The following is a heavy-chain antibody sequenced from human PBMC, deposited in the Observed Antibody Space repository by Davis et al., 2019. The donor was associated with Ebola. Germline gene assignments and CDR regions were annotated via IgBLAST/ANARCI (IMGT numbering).Heavy chain of an antibody. CDR2: ISSSGNAI. J-gene: IGHJ1*01. Sequence: PGGSLRLSCAASRFTFSDYYMSWIRQAPGKGLEWVSYISSSGNAIAYADSVKGRFTISRDNAKNSLYLHMNSLRADDTAVYYCARGTHYYDGDSSHYVEYFHFWGQGTLVTVSS. V-gene: IGHV3-11*01. CDR1: RFTFSDYY. CDR3: ARGTHYYDGDSSHYVEYFHF. D-gene: IGHD3-22*01.